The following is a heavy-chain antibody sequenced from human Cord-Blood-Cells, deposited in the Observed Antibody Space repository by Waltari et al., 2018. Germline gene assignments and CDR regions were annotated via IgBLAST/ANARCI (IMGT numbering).Heavy chain of an antibody. CDR2: IYYSGST. CDR3: ARQDIVVVPAAIGYFDY. CDR1: GGSLSSSGYY. Sequence: LQLQESGPGLVKPSETLSLTCTVSGGSLSSSGYYWAWIRQSPGKGLEWSGSIYYSGSTYYNPSLKSRVTISVDTSKNQFSLKLSSVTAADTAVYYCARQDIVVVPAAIGYFDYWGQGTLVTVSS. V-gene: IGHV4-39*01. D-gene: IGHD2-2*01. J-gene: IGHJ4*02.